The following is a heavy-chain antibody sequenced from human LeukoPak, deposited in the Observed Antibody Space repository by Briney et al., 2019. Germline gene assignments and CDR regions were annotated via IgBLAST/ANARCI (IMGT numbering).Heavy chain of an antibody. V-gene: IGHV3-30*02. J-gene: IGHJ4*02. CDR2: IRYDGSNK. CDR1: GFTFSSYG. Sequence: GGSLRLSCAASGFTFSSYGMHWVRQAPGKGLEWVVFIRYDGSNKYYADSVKGRFTISRDNSKNTLYLQMNSLRAEDTAVYYCAKDGAYFQYNWNYVDYWGQGTLVTVSS. D-gene: IGHD1-20*01. CDR3: AKDGAYFQYNWNYVDY.